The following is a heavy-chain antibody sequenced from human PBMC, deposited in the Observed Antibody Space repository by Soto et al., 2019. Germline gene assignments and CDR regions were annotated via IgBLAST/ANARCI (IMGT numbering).Heavy chain of an antibody. CDR2: INHRGSA. V-gene: IGHV4-34*01. J-gene: IGHJ6*02. D-gene: IGHD1-26*01. Sequence: SETLSLTCAFYGGSFRGYYWSWIRQPPGKGLEWIGEINHRGSANYNPSVKSRVTISVDTSKNQFSLKLNSVTAADTAMYYCARGSRVKIPAATGRDYYYHGLDVWAQGTAVTVS. CDR3: ARGSRVKIPAATGRDYYYHGLDV. CDR1: GGSFRGYY.